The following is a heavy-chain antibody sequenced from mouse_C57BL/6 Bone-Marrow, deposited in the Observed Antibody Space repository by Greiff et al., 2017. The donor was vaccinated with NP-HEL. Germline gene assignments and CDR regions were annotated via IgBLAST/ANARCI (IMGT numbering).Heavy chain of an antibody. J-gene: IGHJ3*01. CDR2: ISSCGSYI. V-gene: IGHV5-6*01. CDR1: GFTFSGYG. D-gene: IGHD2-14*01. Sequence: EVQLVESGGGLVKPGGSLKLSCAASGFTFSGYGMSWVRQTPDKGLEWVASISSCGSYIYYPDTVKGRFTISRDNAKNTLYLQMSSLRSEDAAMYYYARRGYPAWFAYGGRGTVVTVSA. CDR3: ARRGYPAWFAY.